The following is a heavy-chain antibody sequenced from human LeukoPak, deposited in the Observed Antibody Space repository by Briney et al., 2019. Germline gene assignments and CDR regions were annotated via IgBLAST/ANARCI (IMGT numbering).Heavy chain of an antibody. CDR2: IIPIFGTS. V-gene: IGHV1-69*06. D-gene: IGHD6-13*01. J-gene: IGHJ5*02. CDR3: AAGWGAAVGGFDP. Sequence: ASVKVSCKAPGGTFSRNAITWVRQAPGQGLEWMGRIIPIFGTSKNAQKFQGRVTISADKSTSTAYMELSSLRSEDTAVYYCAAGWGAAVGGFDPWGQGTLVTVSS. CDR1: GGTFSRNA.